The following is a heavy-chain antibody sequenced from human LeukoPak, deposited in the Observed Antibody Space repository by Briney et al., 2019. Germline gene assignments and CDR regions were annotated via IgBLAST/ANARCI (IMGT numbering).Heavy chain of an antibody. CDR2: ISGSGGST. D-gene: IGHD6-19*01. V-gene: IGHV3-23*01. J-gene: IGHJ4*02. CDR3: AKGPRASGWTYFDY. Sequence: GGSLTLSCAASGFTFSSYAMSWVRQAPGKGLEWVSVISGSGGSTYSAESVKGRFTISRDNSKNTLYLQMNSVRVEDTAVYYCAKGPRASGWTYFDYWGQGTLVTVSS. CDR1: GFTFSSYA.